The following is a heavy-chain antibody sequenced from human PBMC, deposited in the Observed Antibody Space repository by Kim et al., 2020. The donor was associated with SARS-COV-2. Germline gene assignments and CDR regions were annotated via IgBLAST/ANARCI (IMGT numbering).Heavy chain of an antibody. CDR3: AKDAGDYYYYGMDV. CDR1: GFTFSSYA. V-gene: IGHV3-23*01. D-gene: IGHD3-10*01. CDR2: ISGSGGST. J-gene: IGHJ6*02. Sequence: GGSLRLSCAASGFTFSSYAMSWVRQAPGKELEWVSAISGSGGSTYYADSVKGRFTISRDNSKNTLYLQMNSLRAEDTAVYYCAKDAGDYYYYGMDVWGQGTTVTVSS.